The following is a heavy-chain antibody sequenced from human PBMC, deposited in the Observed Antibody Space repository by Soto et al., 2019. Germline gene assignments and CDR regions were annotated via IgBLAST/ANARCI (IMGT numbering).Heavy chain of an antibody. CDR3: ARLGYCSTTSGAGWFDP. CDR2: ISGYNGDT. V-gene: IGHV1-18*01. D-gene: IGHD2-2*03. J-gene: IGHJ5*02. CDR1: GYSFTTYG. Sequence: QVQLVQSGAEVKKPGASVKVSCKASGYSFTTYGISWVRQAPGQGLEWMGWISGYNGDTKYVQKLQGRVSMTTDTSPNAAYMELRSLRSDDTAVYYCARLGYCSTTSGAGWFDPWGQGTLVTVSS.